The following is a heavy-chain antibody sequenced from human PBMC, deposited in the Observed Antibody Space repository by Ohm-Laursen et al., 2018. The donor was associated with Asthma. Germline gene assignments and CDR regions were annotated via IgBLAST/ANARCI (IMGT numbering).Heavy chain of an antibody. CDR2: IWYDGSNK. J-gene: IGHJ4*02. CDR1: GFTFSSYG. D-gene: IGHD6-13*01. V-gene: IGHV3-33*01. Sequence: SLRLSCTAPGFTFSSYGMHWVRQAPGKGLEWVAVIWYDGSNKYYADSVKGRFTISRDNSKNTLYLQMNSLRAEDTAVYYCARDPQQLVLDYWGQGTLVTVSS. CDR3: ARDPQQLVLDY.